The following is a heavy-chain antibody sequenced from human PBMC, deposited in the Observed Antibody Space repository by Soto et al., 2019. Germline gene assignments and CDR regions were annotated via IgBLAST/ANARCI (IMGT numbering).Heavy chain of an antibody. D-gene: IGHD2-2*01. J-gene: IGHJ6*02. CDR3: ARAGQLLLGYYGMDV. V-gene: IGHV3-21*01. Sequence: EVQLVESGGGLVKPGGSLRLSCAASGFTFSSYSMNWVRQAPGKGLEWVSSISSSSSYIYYADSVKGRFTISRDNAKNSLYLQMNSLRAEDRAVYYCARAGQLLLGYYGMDVWGQGTTVTVSS. CDR1: GFTFSSYS. CDR2: ISSSSSYI.